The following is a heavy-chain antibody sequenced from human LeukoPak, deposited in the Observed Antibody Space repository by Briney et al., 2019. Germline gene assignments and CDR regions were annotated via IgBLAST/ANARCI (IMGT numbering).Heavy chain of an antibody. CDR3: ARDTAVTRWDYYYYMDV. J-gene: IGHJ6*03. V-gene: IGHV3-23*01. Sequence: GGSLRLSCAASGFTFSSYAMSWVRQAPGKGLEWVSAISGSGGSTYYADSVKGRFTISRDNAKNTLYLQMNSLRAEDAAVYYCARDTAVTRWDYYYYMDVWGRGTTVTVSS. CDR1: GFTFSSYA. CDR2: ISGSGGST. D-gene: IGHD4-17*01.